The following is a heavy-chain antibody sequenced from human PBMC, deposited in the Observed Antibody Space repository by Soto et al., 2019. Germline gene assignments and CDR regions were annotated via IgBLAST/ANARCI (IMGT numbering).Heavy chain of an antibody. J-gene: IGHJ6*02. CDR1: GFTFSSYA. D-gene: IGHD3-3*01. CDR2: ISGSGGST. V-gene: IGHV3-23*01. CDR3: AKGCHYDGFWSVYYPINYYYYVMAV. Sequence: GGSLRLSCAASGFTFSSYAMSWVRQAPGKGLEWVSAISGSGGSTYYADSVKGRFTISRDNSKNTLYLQMNSLRAEDTAVYYCAKGCHYDGFWSVYYPINYYYYVMAVCGQGTSVTVSS.